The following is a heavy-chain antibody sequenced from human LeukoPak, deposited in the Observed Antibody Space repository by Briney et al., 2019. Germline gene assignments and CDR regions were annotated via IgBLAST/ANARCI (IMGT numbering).Heavy chain of an antibody. CDR3: ARLSSGWYRGWFDP. J-gene: IGHJ5*02. Sequence: GGSLRLSCAASGFTVSSNYMSWVRQAPGKGLEWVSVIYSGGSTYYADSVKGRFTISRDNSKNTLYLQMNSLGAEDTAVYYCARLSSGWYRGWFDPWGQGTLVTVSS. V-gene: IGHV3-66*02. CDR2: IYSGGST. CDR1: GFTVSSNY. D-gene: IGHD6-19*01.